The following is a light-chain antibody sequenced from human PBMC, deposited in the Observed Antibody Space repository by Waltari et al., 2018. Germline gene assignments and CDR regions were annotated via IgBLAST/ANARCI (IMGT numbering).Light chain of an antibody. CDR3: QSYDSSLSDVV. J-gene: IGLJ2*01. V-gene: IGLV1-40*01. Sequence: QSVLTQPPSVSGAPGQRVPISCTGSSSNIGAGYDVHWYQQLPGTAPKLLFYGNSNLPSVVPDRFFGSKSGTSASLALNGLQAEDEAYYYCQSYDSSLSDVVFGGGTKLTVL. CDR1: SSNIGAGYD. CDR2: GNS.